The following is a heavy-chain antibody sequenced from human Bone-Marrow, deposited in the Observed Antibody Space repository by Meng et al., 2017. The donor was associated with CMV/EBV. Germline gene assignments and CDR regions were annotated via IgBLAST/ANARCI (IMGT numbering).Heavy chain of an antibody. CDR3: ARDANWNSGYYYYGMDV. CDR1: GFTFSSYS. V-gene: IGHV3-21*01. J-gene: IGHJ6*02. Sequence: GGSLRLSCAASGFTFSSYSMNWVRQAPGKGLEWVSSISSSSSYIYYADSVKGRFTISRDNAKNSLYLQMNSLRAEGTAVYYCARDANWNSGYYYYGMDVWGQGTTVTVSS. D-gene: IGHD1-7*01. CDR2: ISSSSSYI.